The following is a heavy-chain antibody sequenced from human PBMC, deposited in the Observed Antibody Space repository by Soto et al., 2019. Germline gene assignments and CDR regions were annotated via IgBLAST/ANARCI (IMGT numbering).Heavy chain of an antibody. J-gene: IGHJ1*01. CDR2: IIPILGIA. CDR1: GGTFSNYT. V-gene: IGHV1-69*04. D-gene: IGHD3-16*01. CDR3: ARDQHDYIWGSTTAHLEYFQH. Sequence: SVKVSCKASGGTFSNYTISWVRQAPGQGLEWMGRIIPILGIANYAQKFQGRVTITADKSTSTAYMELSSLRSEDTAVYYCARDQHDYIWGSTTAHLEYFQHWGQGTLVTVSS.